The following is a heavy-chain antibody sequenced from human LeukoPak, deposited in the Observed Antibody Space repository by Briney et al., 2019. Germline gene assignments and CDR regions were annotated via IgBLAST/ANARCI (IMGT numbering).Heavy chain of an antibody. V-gene: IGHV1-69*05. J-gene: IGHJ5*02. CDR1: GGTFSSYA. CDR2: IIPIFGTA. Sequence: ASVKVSCKASGGTFSSYAISWVRQAPGQGLEWMGGIIPIFGTANYAQKFQGRVTITTDESTSTAYMELSSLRSEDMAVYYCARGRIAVANNWFDPWGQGTLVTVSS. D-gene: IGHD6-19*01. CDR3: ARGRIAVANNWFDP.